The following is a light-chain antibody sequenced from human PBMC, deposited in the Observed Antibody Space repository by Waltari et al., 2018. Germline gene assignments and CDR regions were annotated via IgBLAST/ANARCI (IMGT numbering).Light chain of an antibody. Sequence: SYVLTQPPSVSVAPGQTASVTCTGSNLGSKSVHWYQQRPGPAPVFVVSDDSDRPSGIPDRFSGSKSGHTATLSISGVEAGDEADFYCQVRGGADDFWVFGGGTRLTVL. CDR2: DDS. CDR3: QVRGGADDFWV. CDR1: NLGSKS. V-gene: IGLV3-21*02. J-gene: IGLJ3*02.